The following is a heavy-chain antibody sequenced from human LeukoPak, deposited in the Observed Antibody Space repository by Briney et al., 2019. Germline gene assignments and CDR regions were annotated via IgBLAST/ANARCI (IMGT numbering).Heavy chain of an antibody. Sequence: GGSLRLSCAASGFTFSSYAMTWVRQAPGKGLEWVSAISGSGGSTYYADSVKGRFTMSRDNSKNTLYLQMNSLRAEDTAVYYCARNSGWYQTYFDYWGQGTLVTVSS. J-gene: IGHJ4*02. D-gene: IGHD6-19*01. V-gene: IGHV3-23*01. CDR1: GFTFSSYA. CDR3: ARNSGWYQTYFDY. CDR2: ISGSGGST.